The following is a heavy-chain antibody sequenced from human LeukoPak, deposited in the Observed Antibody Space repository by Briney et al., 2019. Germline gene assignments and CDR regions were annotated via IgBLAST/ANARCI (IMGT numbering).Heavy chain of an antibody. CDR3: ARDNDVGYDFWSGYYSSWFDP. J-gene: IGHJ5*02. D-gene: IGHD3-3*01. CDR1: GFTFSSYS. V-gene: IGHV3-21*01. CDR2: ISSSSSSYI. Sequence: PGGSLKLSRAASGFTFSSYSMNWVRQAPGKGLEWVSSISSSSSSYIYYADSVKGRFTISRDNAKNSLYLQMNSLRAEDTAVYYCARDNDVGYDFWSGYYSSWFDPWGQGTLVTVSS.